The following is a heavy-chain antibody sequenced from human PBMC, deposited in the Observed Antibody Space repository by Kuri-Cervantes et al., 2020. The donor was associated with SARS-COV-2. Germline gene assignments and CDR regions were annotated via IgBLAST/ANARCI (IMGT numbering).Heavy chain of an antibody. CDR2: INPNSGGT. D-gene: IGHD6-19*01. CDR3: ARVPVGGYLKSYFDY. CDR1: GYTFTGYY. Sequence: ASVKVSCKASGYTFTGYYMHWVRQAPGQGLEWMGWINPNSGGTNYAQKFQGRVTMTRDTSISTAYRELSRLRSDDTAVYYCARVPVGGYLKSYFDYWGQGTLVTVSS. V-gene: IGHV1-2*02. J-gene: IGHJ4*02.